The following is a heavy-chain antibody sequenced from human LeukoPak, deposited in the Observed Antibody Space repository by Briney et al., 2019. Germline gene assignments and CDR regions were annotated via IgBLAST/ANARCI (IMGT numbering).Heavy chain of an antibody. CDR2: IYSGDSDT. CDR3: ARLNYFDSSGFFDS. D-gene: IGHD3-22*01. V-gene: IGHV5-51*01. Sequence: GESLSISCPGSGHKFTNFWIGWVRPMPGEGLEWMGIIYSGDSDTRYSPSFQGQVTISADKSISTAYLQWSSLKASDTAMYYCARLNYFDSSGFFDSWGQGTLVTVSS. CDR1: GHKFTNFW. J-gene: IGHJ4*02.